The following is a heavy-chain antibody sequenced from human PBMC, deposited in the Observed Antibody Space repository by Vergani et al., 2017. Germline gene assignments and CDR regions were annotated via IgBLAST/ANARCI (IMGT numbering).Heavy chain of an antibody. CDR2: IYYSGST. CDR3: ARARWYCSSTSCYTRWFDP. Sequence: QVQLQESGPGLVKPSETLSLTCTVSGGSISSYYWSWIRQPPGKGLEWIGHIYYSGSTNYNPSLKSRVTISVDTSKNQFSLKLSSVTAADTAVYYCARARWYCSSTSCYTRWFDPWCQGTLVTVSS. CDR1: GGSISSYY. V-gene: IGHV4-59*01. J-gene: IGHJ5*02. D-gene: IGHD2-2*02.